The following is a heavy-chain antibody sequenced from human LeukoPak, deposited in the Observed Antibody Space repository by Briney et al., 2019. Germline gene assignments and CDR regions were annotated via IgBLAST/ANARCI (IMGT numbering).Heavy chain of an antibody. Sequence: SGPTLVNPTQTLTLTCTFSGFSLTTSGVGVGWIRQPPGKALEWLAFINGIDEKRYTPSLKSRLTITKDTSKNQVVLTMTVMDPVDTATYYCAHRRSDMATVSFDSWGQGTLVTLSS. CDR3: AHRRSDMATVSFDS. V-gene: IGHV2-5*01. D-gene: IGHD5-24*01. CDR2: INGIDEK. J-gene: IGHJ4*02. CDR1: GFSLTTSGVG.